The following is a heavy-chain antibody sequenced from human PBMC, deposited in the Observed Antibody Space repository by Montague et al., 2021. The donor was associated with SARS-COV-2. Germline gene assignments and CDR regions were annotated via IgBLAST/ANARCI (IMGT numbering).Heavy chain of an antibody. CDR1: GGSISSSNW. Sequence: SETLSLTCAVSGGSISSSNWWSWVRRPPGKGLEWIGEIYHSGSTNYNPSLKSRVTISVDTSKNQFSLKLSSVTAADTAVYYCARLRSSSNWYFDLWGRGTLVTVSS. J-gene: IGHJ2*01. D-gene: IGHD6-6*01. V-gene: IGHV4-4*02. CDR2: IYHSGST. CDR3: ARLRSSSNWYFDL.